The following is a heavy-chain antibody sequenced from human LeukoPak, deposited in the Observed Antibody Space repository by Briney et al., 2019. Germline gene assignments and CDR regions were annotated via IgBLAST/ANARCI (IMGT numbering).Heavy chain of an antibody. D-gene: IGHD5-18*01. CDR1: GFTFSSYS. CDR3: ARDGYSYGYAEHDY. CDR2: ISSSSSYI. V-gene: IGHV3-21*01. J-gene: IGHJ4*02. Sequence: GGSLRLSRAASGFTFSSYSMNWVRQAPGKGLEWVSSISSSSSYIYYADSVKGRFTISRDNAKNSLYLQMNSLRAEDTAVYYCARDGYSYGYAEHDYWGQGTLVTVSS.